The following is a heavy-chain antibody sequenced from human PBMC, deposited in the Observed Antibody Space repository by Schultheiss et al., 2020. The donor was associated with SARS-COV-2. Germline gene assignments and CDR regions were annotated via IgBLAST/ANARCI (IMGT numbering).Heavy chain of an antibody. Sequence: SETLSLTCTVSGGSISSYYWSWIRQPAGKGLEWIGRIYTSGSTNYNPSLKSRVTISVDTSKNQFSLKLSSVTAADTDVYYCAGQFSSSSADYWGQGTLVTVSS. D-gene: IGHD6-6*01. CDR3: AGQFSSSSADY. J-gene: IGHJ4*02. CDR2: IYTSGST. CDR1: GGSISSYY. V-gene: IGHV4-4*07.